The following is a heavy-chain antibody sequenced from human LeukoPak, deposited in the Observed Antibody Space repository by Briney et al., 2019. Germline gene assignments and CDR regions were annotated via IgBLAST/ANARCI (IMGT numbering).Heavy chain of an antibody. CDR3: ARQWNPRAPDAFDI. Sequence: GESLKISCKGSGYSFTSYWICWVRQMPGKGLEWMVIIYPGDSYSRCSPSFQGQVTISADKSIRTAYLQWSSLKVSDTAMYYCARQWNPRAPDAFDIWGQGTMVTVSS. J-gene: IGHJ3*02. CDR2: IYPGDSYS. D-gene: IGHD1-1*01. V-gene: IGHV5-51*01. CDR1: GYSFTSYW.